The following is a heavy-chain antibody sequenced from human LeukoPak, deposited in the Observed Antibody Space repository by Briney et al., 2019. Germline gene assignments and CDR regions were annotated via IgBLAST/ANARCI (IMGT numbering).Heavy chain of an antibody. CDR2: IYHSGST. CDR3: ARAISGGAVGAFDI. CDR1: GGSIGSGGYS. J-gene: IGHJ3*02. Sequence: SETLSLTCAVSGGSIGSGGYSWSWIRQPPGKGLEWIGYIYHSGSTYYNPSLKSRVTISVDRSKNQFSLKLSSVTAADTAVYYCARAISGGAVGAFDIWGQGTMVTVSS. D-gene: IGHD2-21*01. V-gene: IGHV4-30-2*01.